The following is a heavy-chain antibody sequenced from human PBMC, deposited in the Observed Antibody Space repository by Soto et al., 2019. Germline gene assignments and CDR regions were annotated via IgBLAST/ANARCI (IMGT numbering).Heavy chain of an antibody. CDR2: INPNSGGT. CDR3: ARSRYYYDSSGIDY. CDR1: GYTFTGYY. V-gene: IGHV1-2*02. Sequence: ASVKVSCKASGYTFTGYYMHWVRQAPGQGLEWMGWINPNSGGTNYAQKFQGRVTMTRDTSISTAYMELSRLRSDDTAVYYCARSRYYYDSSGIDYWGQGTLVTVSS. J-gene: IGHJ4*02. D-gene: IGHD3-22*01.